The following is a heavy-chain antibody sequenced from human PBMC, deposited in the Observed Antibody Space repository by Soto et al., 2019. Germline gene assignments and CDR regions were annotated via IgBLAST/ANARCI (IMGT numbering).Heavy chain of an antibody. CDR1: GFTFSSYG. V-gene: IGHV3-33*01. CDR3: ARDEGANEQLVAEYYFDY. D-gene: IGHD6-6*01. CDR2: IWYDGSNK. J-gene: IGHJ4*02. Sequence: QVQLVESGGGVVQPGRSLRLSCAASGFTFSSYGMHWVRQAPGKGLEWVAVIWYDGSNKYYADSVKGRFTISRDNSKNTLYLQMNSLRAEDTDVYYCARDEGANEQLVAEYYFDYWGQGTLVTVSS.